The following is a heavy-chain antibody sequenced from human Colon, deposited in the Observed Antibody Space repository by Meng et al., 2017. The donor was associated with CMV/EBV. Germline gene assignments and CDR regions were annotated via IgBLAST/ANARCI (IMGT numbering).Heavy chain of an antibody. V-gene: IGHV1-2*02. CDR1: GSPLTGYF. CDR2: LNPNSGDT. J-gene: IGHJ4*02. Sequence: VQSGAGVKNAGHPVKSPRKPSGSPLTGYFMFWVRQAPGQGLEWLGSLNPNSGDTNSAQKFHGRLTMTRDTSIHTAYMELGSLRSDDTAVYYCATISGGDFDFWGQGTLVTVSS. CDR3: ATISGGDFDF. D-gene: IGHD3-10*01.